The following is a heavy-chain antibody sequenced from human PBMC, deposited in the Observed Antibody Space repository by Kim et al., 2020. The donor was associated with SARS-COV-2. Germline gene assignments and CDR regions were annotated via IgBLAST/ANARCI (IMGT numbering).Heavy chain of an antibody. D-gene: IGHD5-18*01. V-gene: IGHV3-30*04. CDR3: ARADVDTTKAYFFDN. CDR1: GFTFSRYA. Sequence: GGSLRLSCAAFGFTFSRYAMHWVRQAPGKGLEWVAVISYDEGNKYYADSVTGRFTISRDNSKNTLFLQMSSLGADDTAVYYCARADVDTTKAYFFDNWGQGALVTVSS. CDR2: ISYDEGNK. J-gene: IGHJ4*02.